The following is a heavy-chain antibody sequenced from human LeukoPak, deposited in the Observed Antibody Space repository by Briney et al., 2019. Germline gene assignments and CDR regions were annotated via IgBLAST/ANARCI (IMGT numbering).Heavy chain of an antibody. CDR1: GGTFSSYA. CDR2: IIPIFGTA. D-gene: IGHD3-10*01. J-gene: IGHJ3*02. V-gene: IGHV1-69*13. CDR3: ARQGFDSGPSPDI. Sequence: ASVKVSCKASGGTFSSYAISWVRQAPGQGLEWMGGIIPIFGTANYAQKFQGRVTITADESTSTAYMELSSLRSEDTAVYYCARQGFDSGPSPDIWGQGTMVTVSS.